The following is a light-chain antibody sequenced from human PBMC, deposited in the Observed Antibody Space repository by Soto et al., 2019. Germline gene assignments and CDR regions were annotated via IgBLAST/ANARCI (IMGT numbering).Light chain of an antibody. CDR3: HQYSRYPWT. V-gene: IGKV1-5*03. Sequence: QMTQSPSTLSASEGDRVTITCWASQSVGSWLAWHQQKPGRAPKVLVYKASNLQDGVPSRLSGSGSGTEFTLIISSLQPDDVATYFCHQYSRYPWTFGQGTKVEIK. CDR1: QSVGSW. J-gene: IGKJ1*01. CDR2: KAS.